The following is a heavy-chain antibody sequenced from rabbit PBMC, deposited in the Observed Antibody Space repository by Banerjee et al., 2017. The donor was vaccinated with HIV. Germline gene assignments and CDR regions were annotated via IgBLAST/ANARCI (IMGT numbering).Heavy chain of an antibody. D-gene: IGHD4-2*01. CDR2: IYSSGGST. Sequence: QEQLVEYGGDLVQPEGSLTLSYKASGIDYSSYGVSWVRQAPGKGPEWIACIYSSGGSTWYASWVNGRFTISKTSSTRVTLQMTSLTAADTATYFCARGGYGGDSGATGLWGPGTRSPS. CDR1: GIDYSSYG. J-gene: IGHJ4*01. V-gene: IGHV1S47*01. CDR3: ARGGYGGDSGATGL.